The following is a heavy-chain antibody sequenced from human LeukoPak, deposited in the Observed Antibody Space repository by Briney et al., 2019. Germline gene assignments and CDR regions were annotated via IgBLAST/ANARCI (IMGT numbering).Heavy chain of an antibody. CDR2: ISSGSSTI. J-gene: IGHJ4*02. V-gene: IGHV3-48*01. CDR1: GFTFSSYS. CDR3: ARDLAY. Sequence: GGSLRLSCAASGFTFSSYSVNWVRQAPGKGLEWVSYISSGSSTIYYADSVKGRFTISRDNAKNSLSLQMDSLRVEDTAVYYCARDLAYWGQGILVTVSS.